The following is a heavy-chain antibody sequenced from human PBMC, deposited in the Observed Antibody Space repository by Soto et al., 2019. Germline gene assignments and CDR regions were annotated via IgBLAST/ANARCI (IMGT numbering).Heavy chain of an antibody. CDR3: ARSGGLDRDFNY. J-gene: IGHJ4*02. D-gene: IGHD2-15*01. CDR2: IIPMFDTP. CDR1: GGTFSSDS. Sequence: QVQLVQSGAEVKKPGSSVKVSCKASGGTFSSDSFSWVRQAPGQGLEWMGGIIPMFDTPIYAQKFQDRVTITADESTSTAYMQLSSLRSGDTAVYYCARSGGLDRDFNYWGQGSRFTFSS. V-gene: IGHV1-69*12.